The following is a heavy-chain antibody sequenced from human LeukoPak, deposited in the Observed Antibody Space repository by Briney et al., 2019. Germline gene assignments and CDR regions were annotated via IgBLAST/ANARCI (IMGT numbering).Heavy chain of an antibody. D-gene: IGHD2-8*01. J-gene: IGHJ5*02. Sequence: GGSLRLSCAASGFTFSSYTMKWIRQAPGKGLEWVSYISSSGTVLEYADSVKGRFTISRDNAKNTLHLQMDSLTVEDTAVSYCAVSNCMDPWGQGTLVTVSS. V-gene: IGHV3-21*01. CDR2: ISSSGTVL. CDR3: AVSNCMDP. CDR1: GFTFSSYT.